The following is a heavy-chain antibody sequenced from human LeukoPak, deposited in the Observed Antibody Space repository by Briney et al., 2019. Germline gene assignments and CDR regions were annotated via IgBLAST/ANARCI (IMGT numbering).Heavy chain of an antibody. J-gene: IGHJ4*02. CDR1: GYTFTSYG. CDR2: ISAYNGNT. Sequence: GASVKVSCKASGYTFTSYGISWVRQAPGQGLEWTGWISAYNGNTNYAQKLQGGVTMTTDTSTSTAYMELRSLRSDDTAVYYCARISPYYYDSSGYYEDYWGQGTLVTVSS. CDR3: ARISPYYYDSSGYYEDY. D-gene: IGHD3-22*01. V-gene: IGHV1-18*01.